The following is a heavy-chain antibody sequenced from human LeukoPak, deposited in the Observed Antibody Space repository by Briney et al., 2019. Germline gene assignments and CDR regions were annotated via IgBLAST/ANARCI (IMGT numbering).Heavy chain of an antibody. CDR3: ARTLRGARYCSSTSCYTSDAHDAFDI. V-gene: IGHV4-39*01. Sequence: SETLSLTCTVSGGSISSSSYYWGCIRQPPGKGLECIESIYYSGSTYYNPSLKSRVTISVDTSKHQFSLKLSSVTAADTAVYYCARTLRGARYCSSTSCYTSDAHDAFDIWGQGTMVTVSS. J-gene: IGHJ3*02. CDR1: GGSISSSSYY. CDR2: IYYSGST. D-gene: IGHD2-2*02.